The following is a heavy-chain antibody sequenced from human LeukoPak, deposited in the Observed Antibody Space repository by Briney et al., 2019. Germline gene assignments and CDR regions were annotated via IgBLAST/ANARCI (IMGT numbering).Heavy chain of an antibody. J-gene: IGHJ4*02. CDR2: IYTSGST. Sequence: SETLSLTCTVSGGSISSYYWSWIRQPAGKGLEWIGRIYTSGSTNYNPSLKSGVTMSVDTSKNQFSMKLSSVTAADTAVYSCASSGGSPPGEGFDYWGQGTLVTVSS. D-gene: IGHD2-15*01. CDR1: GGSISSYY. CDR3: ASSGGSPPGEGFDY. V-gene: IGHV4-4*07.